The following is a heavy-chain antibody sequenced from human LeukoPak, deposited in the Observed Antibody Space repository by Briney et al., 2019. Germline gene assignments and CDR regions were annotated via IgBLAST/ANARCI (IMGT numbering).Heavy chain of an antibody. CDR2: IAYDGGNK. D-gene: IGHD3-22*01. Sequence: GGCLRLSCAASGFTFSSYAIHWVRQAPGKGLEWVAVIAYDGGNKYYADSVKGRFTISRDNSKNTLFLQTHSLRAEDTAVYYCARDSSPWYFYDRSGSNGFDPWGQGTLVTVSS. CDR1: GFTFSSYA. CDR3: ARDSSPWYFYDRSGSNGFDP. J-gene: IGHJ5*02. V-gene: IGHV3-30-3*01.